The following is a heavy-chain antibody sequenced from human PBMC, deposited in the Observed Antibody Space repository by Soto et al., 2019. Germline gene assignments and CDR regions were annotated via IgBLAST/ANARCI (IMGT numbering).Heavy chain of an antibody. CDR2: ISGNSNYV. CDR3: GSNGGGPY. J-gene: IGHJ4*02. Sequence: PGGSLSLSCAASGFIFSHYTMNWVRQSPGKGLEWVAAISGNSNYVYSSDSVKGRFTISRDNAKNSLYLQMTSLTAEDTAEYFCGSNGGGPYWGQGPLVTVSS. D-gene: IGHD2-8*01. V-gene: IGHV3-21*01. CDR1: GFIFSHYT.